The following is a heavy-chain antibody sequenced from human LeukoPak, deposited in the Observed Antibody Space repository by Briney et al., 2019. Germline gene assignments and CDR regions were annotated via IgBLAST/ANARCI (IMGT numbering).Heavy chain of an antibody. J-gene: IGHJ3*02. Sequence: ASETLSLTCTVSGGSISSYYWSWIRQPPGKGLEWIGYIYYSGSTNYNPSLKSRVTISVDTSKNQFSLKLSSVTAADTAVYYCARAYMSGSYFYDAFDIWGQGTMVTVSS. CDR3: ARAYMSGSYFYDAFDI. CDR1: GGSISSYY. D-gene: IGHD1-26*01. CDR2: IYYSGST. V-gene: IGHV4-59*01.